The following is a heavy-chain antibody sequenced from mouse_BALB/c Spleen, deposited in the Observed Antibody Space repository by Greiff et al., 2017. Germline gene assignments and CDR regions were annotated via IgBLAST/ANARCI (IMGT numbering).Heavy chain of an antibody. Sequence: DVKLQESGTVLARPGASVKMSCKASGYSFTSYWMHWVKQRPGQGLEWIGAIYPGNSDTSYNQKFKGKAKLTAVTSASTAYMELSSLTNEDSAVYYCTRDDYGENFDVWGAGTTVTVSS. CDR3: TRDDYGENFDV. D-gene: IGHD2-4*01. CDR2: IYPGNSDT. CDR1: GYSFTSYW. V-gene: IGHV1-5*01. J-gene: IGHJ1*01.